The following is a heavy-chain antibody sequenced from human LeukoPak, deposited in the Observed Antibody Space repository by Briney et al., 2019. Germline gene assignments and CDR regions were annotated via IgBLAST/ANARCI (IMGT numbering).Heavy chain of an antibody. CDR1: GDSVSSNSVA. D-gene: IGHD2/OR15-2a*01. CDR2: TFYRSKWYN. V-gene: IGHV6-1*01. J-gene: IGHJ3*02. Sequence: SQTLSLTCAISGDSVSSNSVAWNWIRQSPSRGLEWLVRTFYRSKWYNDYAVSVKSRITINPDTSKNQFSLQLSSVTPEDTAVYYCARGKYSAFDIWDQGTMVTVSS. CDR3: ARGKYSAFDI.